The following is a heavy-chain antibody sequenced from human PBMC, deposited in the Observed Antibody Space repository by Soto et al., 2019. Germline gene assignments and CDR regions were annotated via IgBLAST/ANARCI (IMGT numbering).Heavy chain of an antibody. J-gene: IGHJ4*02. CDR1: GFTFSSYA. Sequence: QVQLVESGGGVVQPGRSLRLSCAASGFTFSSYAMHWVRQAPGKGLEWVAVISYDGSNKYYADSVKGRFTISRDNSKNTLYLQMNSLRAEDTAVYYCARDLYRGFGEKSAGYWGQGTLVTVSS. CDR2: ISYDGSNK. V-gene: IGHV3-30-3*01. CDR3: ARDLYRGFGEKSAGY. D-gene: IGHD3-10*01.